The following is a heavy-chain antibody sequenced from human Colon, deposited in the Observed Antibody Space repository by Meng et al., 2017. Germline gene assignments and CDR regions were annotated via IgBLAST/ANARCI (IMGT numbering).Heavy chain of an antibody. V-gene: IGHV4-4*02. J-gene: IGHJ4*02. CDR1: GGSINSSDW. CDR3: AAIFGLGPGY. D-gene: IGHD3-3*01. CDR2: IFHSGST. Sequence: QVQLQESGPGLVKPSGTLSLTWDVSGGSINSSDWWSWVRQPPGKGLEWIAEIFHSGSTNYKSSLKSRATISVDRSKNQFSLKLNSVTAADTAVYYCAAIFGLGPGYWGQGTLVTASS.